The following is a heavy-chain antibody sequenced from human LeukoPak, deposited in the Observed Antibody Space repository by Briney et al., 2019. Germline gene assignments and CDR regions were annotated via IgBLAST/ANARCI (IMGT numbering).Heavy chain of an antibody. CDR3: ARPESSSRWSLTLDY. Sequence: ASVKVSCKASGGTFSSYAINWVRQAPGQGREGRGGISPIFGTANYAQKFQGRVTITADKSTSTAYMELSSLRSEDTAVYYCARPESSSRWSLTLDYWGQGTLVTVSS. CDR2: ISPIFGTA. D-gene: IGHD6-13*01. CDR1: GGTFSSYA. V-gene: IGHV1-69*06. J-gene: IGHJ4*02.